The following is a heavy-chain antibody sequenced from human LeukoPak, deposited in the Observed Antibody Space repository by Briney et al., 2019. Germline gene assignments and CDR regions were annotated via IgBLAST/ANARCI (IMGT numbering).Heavy chain of an antibody. Sequence: GASVKVSCKASGYTFTGYYIHWVRQAPGQVLEWMGWINPNSGGTNYAQKFQGRVTMTRDTSITTAYMQLSRLRSDDTAVYYCARVPVSCAFDIWGQGTMVTVSS. V-gene: IGHV1-2*02. J-gene: IGHJ3*02. CDR2: INPNSGGT. CDR1: GYTFTGYY. CDR3: ARVPVSCAFDI.